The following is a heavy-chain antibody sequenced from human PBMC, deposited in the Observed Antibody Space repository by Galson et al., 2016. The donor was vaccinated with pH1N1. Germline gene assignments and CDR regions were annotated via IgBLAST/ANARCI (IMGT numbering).Heavy chain of an antibody. D-gene: IGHD1-26*01. Sequence: SVKVSCKASGGTFSSHAISWVRQAPGQGLEWMGGIIGMFGTTNYEQKFQGRVTITADEFTRTAYKELNNLRSEDTAVYYCARGSGYSGTYGNAFDIWGQGTMVTVSP. J-gene: IGHJ3*02. V-gene: IGHV1-69*13. CDR1: GGTFSSHA. CDR3: ARGSGYSGTYGNAFDI. CDR2: IIGMFGTT.